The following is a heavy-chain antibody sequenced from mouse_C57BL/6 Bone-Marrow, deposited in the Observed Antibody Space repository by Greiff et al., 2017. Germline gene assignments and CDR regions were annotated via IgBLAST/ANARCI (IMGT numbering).Heavy chain of an antibody. D-gene: IGHD2-13*01. CDR2: INPSSGYT. CDR1: GYTFTSYT. V-gene: IGHV1-4*01. CDR3: APGGDTLHY. J-gene: IGHJ2*01. Sequence: QVQLKQSGAELARPGASVKMSCKASGYTFTSYTMHWVKQRPGQGLEWIGYINPSSGYTKYNQKFKDKATLTADKSSSTAYMQLSSLTSEDSAVYYCAPGGDTLHYWGQGTTLTVSS.